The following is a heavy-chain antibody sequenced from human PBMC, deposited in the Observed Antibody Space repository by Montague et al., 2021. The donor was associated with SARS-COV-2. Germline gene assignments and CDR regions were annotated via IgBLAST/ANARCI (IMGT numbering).Heavy chain of an antibody. D-gene: IGHD6-6*01. CDR2: ISSGGRAI. CDR3: ARESISRHGMDV. J-gene: IGHJ6*02. Sequence: LSFAVSDFTFSSYEMNWVRQAPGKGLEWVSYISSGGRAIYYADSVKGRFTPSRDNAKNSLSLQMNSLRAEDTAVYYCARESISRHGMDVWGHGTTVTVSS. V-gene: IGHV3-48*03. CDR1: DFTFSSYE.